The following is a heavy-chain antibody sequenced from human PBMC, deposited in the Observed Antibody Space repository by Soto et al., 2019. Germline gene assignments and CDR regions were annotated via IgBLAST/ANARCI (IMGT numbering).Heavy chain of an antibody. D-gene: IGHD3-3*01. V-gene: IGHV1-69*13. CDR3: ARDQWVTIFGVAQYYYYYVMAV. Sequence: SVKVSCKASGGTFSSYAISWVRQAPGQGLEWMGGIIPIFGTANYAQKFQGRVTITADESTSTAYMELSSLRSEDTAVYYCARDQWVTIFGVAQYYYYYVMAVWGQGTTVTVSS. J-gene: IGHJ6*02. CDR2: IIPIFGTA. CDR1: GGTFSSYA.